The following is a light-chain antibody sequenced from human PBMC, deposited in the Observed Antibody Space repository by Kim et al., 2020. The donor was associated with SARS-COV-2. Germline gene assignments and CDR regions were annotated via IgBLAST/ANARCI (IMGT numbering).Light chain of an antibody. J-gene: IGKJ1*01. CDR2: GAS. Sequence: LSPGERATLSCRASQSVSSTYLAWYQQKCGQAPRLLIYGASSRATGIPDRFSGSGSGTDFTLTISRLEPEDSAVYYCQQYGTSRTFGQGTKVDIK. V-gene: IGKV3-20*01. CDR3: QQYGTSRT. CDR1: QSVSSTY.